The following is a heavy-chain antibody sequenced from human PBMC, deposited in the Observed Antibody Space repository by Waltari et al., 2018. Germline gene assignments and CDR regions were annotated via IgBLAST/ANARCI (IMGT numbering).Heavy chain of an antibody. V-gene: IGHV5-51*01. D-gene: IGHD6-6*01. CDR2: IYPDDSDT. CDR1: GYRFSDYW. Sequence: EVQLVQSGAEVKKPGDSLRISCKGSGYRFSDYWVAWVRQRPGKGLEWMGIIYPDDSDTIYSPSLQGQVTISADKSIASAYLQWSSLKASDTAIYYCARGGSSSNSGAFDIWGQGTMVTVSS. CDR3: ARGGSSSNSGAFDI. J-gene: IGHJ3*02.